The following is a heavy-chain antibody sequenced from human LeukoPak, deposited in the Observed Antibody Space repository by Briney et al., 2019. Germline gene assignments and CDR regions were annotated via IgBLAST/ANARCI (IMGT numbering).Heavy chain of an antibody. Sequence: ASVKVSCKTSGYTFTSYGISWVRQAPGQGPEWLGWISAYNGNTNYAQKLQGRVTVTTDTSTTTAHMELRGLRSDDTAVYYCARGGSSWYLRGAFDIWGQGTMVTVSS. CDR2: ISAYNGNT. V-gene: IGHV1-18*01. J-gene: IGHJ3*02. D-gene: IGHD6-13*01. CDR3: ARGGSSWYLRGAFDI. CDR1: GYTFTSYG.